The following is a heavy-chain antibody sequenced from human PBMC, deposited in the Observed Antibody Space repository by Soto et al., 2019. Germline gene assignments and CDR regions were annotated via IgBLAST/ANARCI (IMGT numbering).Heavy chain of an antibody. V-gene: IGHV1-46*01. Sequence: ASVKVSCKASGYSFTNFHIHWVRQAPGQGLEWMGMIDPSGGITRDAQRLQGRITMTRDASTSTVYMELRSLTSEDTAVFFCARAQDCGPAGAPPLAYWGQGPPVTVS. CDR1: GYSFTNFH. D-gene: IGHD2-2*01. CDR3: ARAQDCGPAGAPPLAY. J-gene: IGHJ4*02. CDR2: IDPSGGIT.